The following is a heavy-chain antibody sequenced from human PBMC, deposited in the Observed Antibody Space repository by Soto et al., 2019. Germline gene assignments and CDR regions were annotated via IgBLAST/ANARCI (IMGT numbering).Heavy chain of an antibody. CDR3: ARDTGSSRWYYYYYGMDV. V-gene: IGHV4-61*08. CDR2: IYYSGST. CDR1: GCSVRSGGYA. D-gene: IGHD6-19*01. Sequence: SETLSLTRPVSGCSVRSGGYAGSWIRQPPGKGLEWIGYIYYSGSTNYNPSLKSRVTISVDTSKNQFSLKLSSVTAADTAVYYCARDTGSSRWYYYYYGMDVWGQGPTVTVYS. J-gene: IGHJ6*02.